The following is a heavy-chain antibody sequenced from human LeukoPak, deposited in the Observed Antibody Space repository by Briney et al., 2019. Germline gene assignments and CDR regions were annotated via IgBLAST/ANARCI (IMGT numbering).Heavy chain of an antibody. CDR3: ARQVYGDYGPSWFDP. CDR1: GYTFTGYY. D-gene: IGHD4-17*01. Sequence: SVKVSCKASGYTFTGYYMHWVRQAPGQGLEWMGRIIPIFGTANYAQKFQGRVTITTDESTSTAYMELSSLRSEDTAVYYCARQVYGDYGPSWFDPWGQGTLVTVSS. CDR2: IIPIFGTA. J-gene: IGHJ5*02. V-gene: IGHV1-69*05.